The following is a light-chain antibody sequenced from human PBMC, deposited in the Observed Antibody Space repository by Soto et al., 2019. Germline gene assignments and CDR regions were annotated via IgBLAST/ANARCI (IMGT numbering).Light chain of an antibody. CDR1: QSVSSK. Sequence: EIVMTQSPATLSVSPGETATLSCRASQSVSSKLAWYQQKPGQAPRVLIYGASTRATGIPARFSGSGSGTEFTLTISSLRSEDFAFYYCQQYNDWPPTWTFGQGTRVEIK. CDR3: QQYNDWPPTWT. J-gene: IGKJ1*01. CDR2: GAS. V-gene: IGKV3-15*01.